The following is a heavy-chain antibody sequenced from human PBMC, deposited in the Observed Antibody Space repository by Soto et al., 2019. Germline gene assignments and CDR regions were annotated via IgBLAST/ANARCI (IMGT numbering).Heavy chain of an antibody. Sequence: SETLSLTCTVSGDSVSNSGYYWGWIRQSPRQRLEWIGSVSFSGSKYYNPSLRSRVTFSVDTSKTLISLKLRSVTAADTAVYYCARDSTWQESDSFDPWGQGXLVTVYS. V-gene: IGHV4-39*02. CDR3: ARDSTWQESDSFDP. CDR2: VSFSGSK. J-gene: IGHJ5*01. CDR1: GDSVSNSGYY. D-gene: IGHD6-13*01.